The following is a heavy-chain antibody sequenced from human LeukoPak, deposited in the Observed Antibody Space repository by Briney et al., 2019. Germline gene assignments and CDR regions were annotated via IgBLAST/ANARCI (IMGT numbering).Heavy chain of an antibody. J-gene: IGHJ5*02. D-gene: IGHD6-19*01. CDR3: ARVDIAVADRGKINWFDP. CDR1: GGSISSSSYY. V-gene: IGHV4-39*07. Sequence: PSETLSLTCTVSGGSISSSSYYWGWIRQPPGKGLEWIGNIYYSGSTYYNPSLQSRVTISVDTSKNQFSLKLTSVTAADTAVYYCARVDIAVADRGKINWFDPWGQGTLVTVSS. CDR2: IYYSGST.